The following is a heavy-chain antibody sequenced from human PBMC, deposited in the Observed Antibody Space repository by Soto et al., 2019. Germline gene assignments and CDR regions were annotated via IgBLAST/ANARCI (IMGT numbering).Heavy chain of an antibody. CDR1: GYTFSSYG. J-gene: IGHJ3*01. CDR2: INVGSGGT. V-gene: IGHV1-3*01. Sequence: ASVKVSCKASGYTFSSYGMHWVRQAPGHRLEWMGWINVGSGGTAYSQKFQPRVTITRDTTASTAYMELNSLISEDTAVYYCARQDAFDVWGQGTMVTV. CDR3: ARQDAFDV.